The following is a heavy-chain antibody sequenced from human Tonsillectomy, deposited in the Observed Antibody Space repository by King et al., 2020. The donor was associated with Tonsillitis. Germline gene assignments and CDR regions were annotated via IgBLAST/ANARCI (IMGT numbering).Heavy chain of an antibody. CDR2: SYYSGST. D-gene: IGHD3-22*01. CDR3: VGXSPXYYDTXGYGDXDH. J-gene: IGHJ4*02. Sequence: QLQESGPGLVKPSETLSLTCTVSGGSISSSSYYWGWIRQPPGKGLEWIGSSYYSGSTYYNTSLKSRVTISVDTSKNQLSLKLSSVTAADTAVYYCVGXSPXYYDTXGYGDXDHWXXGTLVTVXS. CDR1: GGSISSSSYY. V-gene: IGHV4-39*07.